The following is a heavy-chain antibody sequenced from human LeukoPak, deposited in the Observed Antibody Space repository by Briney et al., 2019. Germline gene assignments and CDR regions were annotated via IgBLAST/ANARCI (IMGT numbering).Heavy chain of an antibody. D-gene: IGHD6-19*01. CDR2: ISSSSSYI. V-gene: IGHV3-21*01. Sequence: GGSLRLSCAASGFTFSTYSMNWVRQAPGKGLEWVSSISSSSSYIYYADSVKGRFTISRDNAKNSLYLQMNSLRAEDTAVYYCASATRGSQWLVTYWGQGTLVTVSS. CDR1: GFTFSTYS. CDR3: ASATRGSQWLVTY. J-gene: IGHJ4*02.